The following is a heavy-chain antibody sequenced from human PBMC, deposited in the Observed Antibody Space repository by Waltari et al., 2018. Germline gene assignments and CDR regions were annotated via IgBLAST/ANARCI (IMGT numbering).Heavy chain of an antibody. CDR1: GFTVGRNY. J-gene: IGHJ4*02. CDR2: IYIGGST. CDR3: ARESEVSGWYVS. D-gene: IGHD6-19*01. V-gene: IGHV3-53*02. Sequence: EGQLVDTGGGLIKPGGSLSSSCAASGFTVGRNYISGVRQAPGKGLGWVSGIYIGGSTHYPDSVKGRFTISRDNSKNTLYLQMNSLRADDTAVYYCARESEVSGWYVSWGQGTLVTVSS.